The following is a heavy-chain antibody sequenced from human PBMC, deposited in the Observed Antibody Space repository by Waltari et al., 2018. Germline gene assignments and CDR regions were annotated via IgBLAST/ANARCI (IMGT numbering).Heavy chain of an antibody. Sequence: QVQLQESGPGLVKPSETLSLTCPVSGGSISSYYWSWIRQPPGKGLEWIGYIYYSGSTNYNPSLKSRVTISVDTSKNQFSLKLSSVTAADTAVYYCARINIVVVPAAIVRWFDPWGQGTLVTVSS. J-gene: IGHJ5*02. V-gene: IGHV4-59*01. CDR3: ARINIVVVPAAIVRWFDP. CDR2: IYYSGST. D-gene: IGHD2-2*02. CDR1: GGSISSYY.